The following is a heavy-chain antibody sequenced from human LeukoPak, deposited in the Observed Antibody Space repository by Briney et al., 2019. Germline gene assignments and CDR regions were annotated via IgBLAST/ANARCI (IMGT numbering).Heavy chain of an antibody. CDR2: INHSGST. CDR1: GGSFSGYY. CDR3: AVWGNYDILTDDFDY. J-gene: IGHJ4*02. V-gene: IGHV4-34*01. Sequence: SETLSLTCAAYGGSFSGYYWNWIRQPPGKGLEWIGEINHSGSTKYNPSLKSRVTISVDTSKNQFSLKLSSVTAADTAVYYCAVWGNYDILTDDFDYWGQGTLVTVSS. D-gene: IGHD3-9*01.